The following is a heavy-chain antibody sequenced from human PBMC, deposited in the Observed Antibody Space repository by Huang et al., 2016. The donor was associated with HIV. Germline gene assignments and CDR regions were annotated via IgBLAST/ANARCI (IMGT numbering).Heavy chain of an antibody. CDR2: INHNGKI. V-gene: IGHV4-34*02. CDR3: ARGFNYYASDNLGVYYFDS. Sequence: QVQLKQWGAGLLKPSATLSLTCAVYGGAFRGSSWPWIRQFPEKGLEWIGDINHNGKIIYNPSLGARVTMSKETSKTQFSLHLTSVTAAETALYYCARGFNYYASDNLGVYYFDSWGLGTLVTVSP. D-gene: IGHD3-10*01. CDR1: GGAFRGSS. J-gene: IGHJ4*02.